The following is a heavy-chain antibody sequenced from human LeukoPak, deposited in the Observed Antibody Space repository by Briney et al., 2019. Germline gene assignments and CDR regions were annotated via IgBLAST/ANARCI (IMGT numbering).Heavy chain of an antibody. J-gene: IGHJ4*02. CDR2: ISSSSSYI. Sequence: GGSLRLSCAASGFTFSSYSMNWVRQAPGKGLEWVSSISSSSSYIHYADSVKGRFTISRDNAKNSLYLQMNSLRAEDTAVYYCARDYYGSGSYSDYWGQGTLVTVSS. V-gene: IGHV3-21*01. D-gene: IGHD3-10*01. CDR1: GFTFSSYS. CDR3: ARDYYGSGSYSDY.